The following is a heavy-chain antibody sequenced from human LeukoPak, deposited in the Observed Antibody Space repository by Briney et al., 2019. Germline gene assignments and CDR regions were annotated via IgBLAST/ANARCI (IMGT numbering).Heavy chain of an antibody. J-gene: IGHJ5*02. CDR2: ISWNSYII. V-gene: IGHV3-9*03. Sequence: GGSLRLSCAASGFIFNDYAMHWVRQVPGKGLEWVSGISWNSYIIAYADSVKGRFTISRDNAKNSLYLQMNSLRTEDMALYYCAKGSYSSLEGWFDPWGQGTLVTVSS. CDR1: GFIFNDYA. D-gene: IGHD3-22*01. CDR3: AKGSYSSLEGWFDP.